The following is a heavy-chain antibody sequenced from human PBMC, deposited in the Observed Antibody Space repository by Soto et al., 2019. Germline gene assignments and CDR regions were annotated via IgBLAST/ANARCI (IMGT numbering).Heavy chain of an antibody. D-gene: IGHD3-10*01. V-gene: IGHV4-34*01. CDR1: GGSFSGYY. J-gene: IGHJ6*02. CDR3: ARDRVDRGVEDYYFYGMDV. Sequence: SETLSLTCAVYGGSFSGYYWSWIRQPPGKGLEWIGEINHSGSTKYNPSLKSRVTISVDTSKSQVSLKLSSVTGADTAVYYCARDRVDRGVEDYYFYGMDVWGQGTTVTVSS. CDR2: INHSGST.